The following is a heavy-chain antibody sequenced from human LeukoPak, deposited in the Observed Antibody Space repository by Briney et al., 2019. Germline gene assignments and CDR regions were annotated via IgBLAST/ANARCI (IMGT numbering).Heavy chain of an antibody. Sequence: GASVKVSCKASGYSFTNYALHWVRQAPGQSLEWMGWINAGNGGTRYSQKFQGRVTITRDTSANTVNIELSSLRSEDTGVYYCARDGVVADRSGWYDYWGQGTPVTVSS. D-gene: IGHD6-19*01. V-gene: IGHV1-3*01. CDR2: INAGNGGT. J-gene: IGHJ4*02. CDR1: GYSFTNYA. CDR3: ARDGVVADRSGWYDY.